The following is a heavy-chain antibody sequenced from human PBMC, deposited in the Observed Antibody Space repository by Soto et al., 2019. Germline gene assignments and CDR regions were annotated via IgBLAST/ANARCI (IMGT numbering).Heavy chain of an antibody. V-gene: IGHV1-18*01. CDR2: ISAYNGNT. CDR3: AREMNYYGSGINDY. CDR1: GYTFTSYG. J-gene: IGHJ4*02. Sequence: ASVKVSCKASGYTFTSYGISWVRQAPGQGLEWMGWISAYNGNTNYAQKFQGRVTMTTDTSTSTAYMELRSLRSDDTAVYYCAREMNYYGSGINDYWGQGTLVTVSS. D-gene: IGHD3-10*01.